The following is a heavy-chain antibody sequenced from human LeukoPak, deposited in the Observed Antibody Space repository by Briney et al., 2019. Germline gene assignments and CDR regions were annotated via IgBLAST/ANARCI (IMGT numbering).Heavy chain of an antibody. CDR2: IYHSGST. D-gene: IGHD3-3*01. V-gene: IGHV4-30-2*01. CDR3: ARDYYDFWRGSPHSNYYMDV. J-gene: IGHJ6*03. CDR1: GGSISSGGYY. Sequence: SQTLSLTCTVSGGSISSGGYYWSWIRQPPGKGLEWIGYIYHSGSTYYNPSLKSRVTISVDRSKNQFSLKLSSVTAADTAVYYCARDYYDFWRGSPHSNYYMDVWGKGTTVTVSS.